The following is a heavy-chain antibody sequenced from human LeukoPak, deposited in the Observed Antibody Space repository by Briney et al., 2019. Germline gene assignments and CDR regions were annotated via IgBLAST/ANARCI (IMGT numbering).Heavy chain of an antibody. D-gene: IGHD5-24*01. CDR1: GGSISSHY. V-gene: IGHV4-59*11. CDR2: VYSSGGT. CDR3: AFRRDGYKGGNWFDP. Sequence: SETLSLTCTVSGGSISSHYWSWIRQSPGKGLEWIGFVYSSGGTNYNPSLKSRVTISVDTSKNQFSLKLSSVTAADTAVYYCAFRRDGYKGGNWFDPWGQGTLVTVSS. J-gene: IGHJ5*02.